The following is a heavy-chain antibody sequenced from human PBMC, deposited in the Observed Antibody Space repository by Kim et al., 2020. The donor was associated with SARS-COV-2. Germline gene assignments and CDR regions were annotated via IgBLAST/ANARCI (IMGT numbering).Heavy chain of an antibody. V-gene: IGHV4-59*13. CDR3: ARDVVTTVTTGNWFDP. CDR1: GGSISSYY. Sequence: SETLSLTCTVSGGSISSYYWSWIRQPPGKGLEWIGYIYYSGSTNYNPSLKSRVTISVDTSKNQFSLKLSSVTAADTAVYYCARDVVTTVTTGNWFDPWGQGTLVTVSS. J-gene: IGHJ5*02. CDR2: IYYSGST. D-gene: IGHD4-17*01.